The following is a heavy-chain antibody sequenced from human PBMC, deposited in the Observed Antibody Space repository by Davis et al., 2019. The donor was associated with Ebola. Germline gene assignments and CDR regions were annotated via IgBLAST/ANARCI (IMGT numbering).Heavy chain of an antibody. J-gene: IGHJ4*02. V-gene: IGHV3-74*01. CDR1: GFTFSSYW. CDR2: INNDGSST. CDR3: ARDARSSGDY. Sequence: HTGGSLRLSCAASGFTFSSYWMHWVRQAPGKGLVWVSRINNDGSSTSYADSVKGRFTISRDNAKNTLYLQMNSLRAEDTAVYYCARDARSSGDYWGQGTLVTVSS.